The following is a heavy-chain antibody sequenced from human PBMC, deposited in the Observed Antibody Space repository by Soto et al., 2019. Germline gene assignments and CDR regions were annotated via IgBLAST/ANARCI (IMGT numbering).Heavy chain of an antibody. CDR3: AKDTPSEDFWFGEFSAFDI. V-gene: IGHV3-23*01. D-gene: IGHD3-10*01. Sequence: PGGAQRDYCAASGGKVRRYGRNWVGQDIGKGRGWGAAISGGGSNTYYADSVKGRFTISRDNSKNTLYLQMNSLRADDTAVYYCAKDTPSEDFWFGEFSAFDILVQGTMVTVS. CDR1: GGKVRRYG. CDR2: ISGGGSNT. J-gene: IGHJ3*02.